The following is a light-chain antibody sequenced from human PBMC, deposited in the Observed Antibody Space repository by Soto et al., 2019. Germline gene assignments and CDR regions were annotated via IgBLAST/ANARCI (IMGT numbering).Light chain of an antibody. CDR3: HQYGSSPST. Sequence: EIVFTQSPGTLSLSPGERATLSCRASQSVSSRSLAWYQQKPGQAPRLLIYGESNRATGIPDRFSGSGSGTDFTLTITRLEPEDFAVYYCHQYGSSPSTFGQGTKVDIK. J-gene: IGKJ1*01. V-gene: IGKV3-20*01. CDR2: GES. CDR1: QSVSSRS.